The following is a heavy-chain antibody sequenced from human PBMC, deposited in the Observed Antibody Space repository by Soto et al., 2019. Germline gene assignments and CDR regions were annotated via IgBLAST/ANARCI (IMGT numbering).Heavy chain of an antibody. V-gene: IGHV3-15*01. D-gene: IGHD4-4*01. CDR1: VFTFSNAW. J-gene: IGHJ6*02. CDR2: IKSKTDGGTT. CDR3: TSSYSTGGMDV. Sequence: PWGSLILCCASSVFTFSNAWMSWVRQAPGKGLEWVGRIKSKTDGGTTDCAAPVKGRFTISRDDSKNTLYLQMNSLKTEDTAVYYCTSSYSTGGMDVWGQGTTVTVSS.